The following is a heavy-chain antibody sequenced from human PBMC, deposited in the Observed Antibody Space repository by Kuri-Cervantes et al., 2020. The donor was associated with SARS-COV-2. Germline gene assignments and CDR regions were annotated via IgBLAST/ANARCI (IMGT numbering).Heavy chain of an antibody. J-gene: IGHJ3*02. V-gene: IGHV4-34*01. CDR3: ARVLWDIVVVPAAMRGDAFDI. CDR1: GGSFSGYY. CDR2: INHSGST. D-gene: IGHD2-2*01. Sequence: SQTLSLTCAVYGGSFSGYYWSWIRQPPGKGLEWIGEINHSGSTNYNPSLKSRVTISVDTSKNQFSLKLSSATAADTAVYYCARVLWDIVVVPAAMRGDAFDIWGQGTMVTVSS.